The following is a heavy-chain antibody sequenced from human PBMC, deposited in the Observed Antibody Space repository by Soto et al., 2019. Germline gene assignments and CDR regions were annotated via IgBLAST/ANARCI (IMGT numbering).Heavy chain of an antibody. Sequence: EVQLVESGGGLVKPGGSLRLSCAASGLTFSNAWMSWVRQAPGKGLEWVGRVKSKTDSETTNYAAPVKGRFTISRDNSKNTLYLQMNSLRAEDTAVYYCARDDKDEYGADRGGFGCWGQGTLVTVSS. CDR3: ARDDKDEYGADRGGFGC. J-gene: IGHJ4*02. CDR2: VKSKTDSETT. D-gene: IGHD2-8*01. CDR1: GLTFSNAW. V-gene: IGHV3-15*01.